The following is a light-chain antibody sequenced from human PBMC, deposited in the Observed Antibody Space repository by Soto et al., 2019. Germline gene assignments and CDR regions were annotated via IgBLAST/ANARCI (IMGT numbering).Light chain of an antibody. CDR1: QSVSSS. V-gene: IGKV3-15*01. CDR3: QQYVHWPPGT. CDR2: DTS. J-gene: IGKJ1*01. Sequence: EIVVTQSPATLSVSPGERVTLSCRASQSVSSSLAWYQQRPGQAPRLLIYDTSTRAAGIAARFSGGGSGTEFTLTISSLQSEDFAVYYCQQYVHWPPGTFGQGTTVDIK.